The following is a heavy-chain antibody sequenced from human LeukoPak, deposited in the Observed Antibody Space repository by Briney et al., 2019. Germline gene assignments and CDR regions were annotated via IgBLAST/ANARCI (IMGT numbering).Heavy chain of an antibody. V-gene: IGHV4-34*01. J-gene: IGHJ4*02. D-gene: IGHD3-22*01. CDR3: ARVFVSTLYYYDSSTPPYDY. Sequence: SETLPLTCAVYGGSFSGYYWSWIRQPPGKGLEWIGEINHSGSTNYNPSLKSRVTISVDTSKNQFSLKLSSVTAADTAVYYCARVFVSTLYYYDSSTPPYDYWGQGTLVTVSS. CDR1: GGSFSGYY. CDR2: INHSGST.